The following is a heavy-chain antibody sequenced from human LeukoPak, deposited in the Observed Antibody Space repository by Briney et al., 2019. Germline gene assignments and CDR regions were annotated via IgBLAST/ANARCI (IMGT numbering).Heavy chain of an antibody. J-gene: IGHJ4*02. V-gene: IGHV4-59*01. CDR2: IYYSGST. Sequence: SETLSLTCTVSGGFISSYYWSWIRQPPGKGLEWIGYIYYSGSTNYNPSLKSRVTISVDTSKNQFSLKLSSVTAADTAVYYCARSSDILTGYYYADYWGQGTLVTVSS. CDR1: GGFISSYY. CDR3: ARSSDILTGYYYADY. D-gene: IGHD3-9*01.